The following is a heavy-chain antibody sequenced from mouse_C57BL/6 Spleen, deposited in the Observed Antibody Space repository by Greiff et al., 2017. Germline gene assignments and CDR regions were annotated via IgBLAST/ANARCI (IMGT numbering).Heavy chain of an antibody. CDR3: AIDTITTVGYFDY. J-gene: IGHJ2*01. CDR1: GFTFSSYA. CDR2: ISDGGSYT. Sequence: EVKLMESGGGLVKPGGSLKLSCAASGFTFSSYAMSWVRQTPEKRLEWVATISDGGSYTYYPDNIKGRFTISRDNAKNNLYLQMSHLKSEDTAMYYCAIDTITTVGYFDYWGQGTTLTVSS. V-gene: IGHV5-4*01. D-gene: IGHD1-1*01.